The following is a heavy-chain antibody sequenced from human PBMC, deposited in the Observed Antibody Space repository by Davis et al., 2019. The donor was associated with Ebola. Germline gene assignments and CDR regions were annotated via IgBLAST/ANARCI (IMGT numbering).Heavy chain of an antibody. V-gene: IGHV3-30*04. CDR1: GFTFGDYA. Sequence: PGGSLRLSCTTSGFTFGDYAVTWLRQAPGKGLEWVAVISYDGSNKYYADSVKGRFTISRDNSKNTLYLQMNSLRPEDTAVYYCARDSDDYSFDYWGQGTLVTVSS. CDR3: ARDSDDYSFDY. J-gene: IGHJ4*02. CDR2: ISYDGSNK. D-gene: IGHD4-11*01.